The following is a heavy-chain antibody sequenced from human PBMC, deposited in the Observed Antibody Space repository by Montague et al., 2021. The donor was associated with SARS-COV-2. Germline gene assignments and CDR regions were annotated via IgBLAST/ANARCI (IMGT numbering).Heavy chain of an antibody. D-gene: IGHD1-26*01. CDR3: ARGTRAVGITPDFRY. V-gene: IGHV4-34*01. Sequence: SETLSLTCAVSGGSLHIFSWCWIRHSPRKGLEWIGEVDHSGYTNSYPSPNSRVTISLDTSTNQYSLNLTSVTAADTAMYYCARGTRAVGITPDFRYWGQGTQVAVSS. J-gene: IGHJ4*02. CDR2: VDHSGYT. CDR1: GGSLHIFS.